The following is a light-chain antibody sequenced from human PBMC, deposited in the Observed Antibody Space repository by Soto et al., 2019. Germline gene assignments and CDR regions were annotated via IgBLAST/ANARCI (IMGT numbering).Light chain of an antibody. CDR3: QHYGSSLLFT. V-gene: IGKV3-20*01. Sequence: EIVLTQSPGTLSLSPGERATLSCRASQSVTSNYLAGYQQKPGQAPRLLIYGASSRATGIPDRFSGSGSGTDFTITISSLEREDFAVYYCQHYGSSLLFTFGPGTKVDIK. CDR2: GAS. CDR1: QSVTSNY. J-gene: IGKJ3*01.